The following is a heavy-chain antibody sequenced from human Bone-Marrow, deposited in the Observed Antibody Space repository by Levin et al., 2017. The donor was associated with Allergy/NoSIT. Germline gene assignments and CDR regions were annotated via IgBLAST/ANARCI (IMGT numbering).Heavy chain of an antibody. J-gene: IGHJ4*02. D-gene: IGHD3-22*01. CDR1: GFIFSNYA. V-gene: IGHV3-23*01. CDR2: ISGSGGNT. CDR3: AGYDTSAYHSPFDY. Sequence: GASVKVSCAASGFIFSNYAMNWVRQAPGKGLEWVSQISGSGGNTHYADSVKGRFTFSRDNSKNTLYLQMNSLRAEDTAVYYCAGYDTSAYHSPFDYWGQGTLVTVSS.